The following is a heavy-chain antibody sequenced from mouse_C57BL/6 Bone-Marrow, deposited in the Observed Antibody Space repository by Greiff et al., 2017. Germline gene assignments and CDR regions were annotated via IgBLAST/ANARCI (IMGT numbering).Heavy chain of an antibody. CDR2: IYPRSGNT. V-gene: IGHV1-81*01. J-gene: IGHJ4*01. CDR3: AREGDGYYDYAMDY. Sequence: VKLQQSGAELARPGASVKLSCKASGYTFTSYGISWVKQRTGQGLEWIGEIYPRSGNTYYNEKFKGKATLTADKSSSTAYMELRSLTSEDSAVYFCAREGDGYYDYAMDYWGQGTSVTVSS. D-gene: IGHD2-3*01. CDR1: GYTFTSYG.